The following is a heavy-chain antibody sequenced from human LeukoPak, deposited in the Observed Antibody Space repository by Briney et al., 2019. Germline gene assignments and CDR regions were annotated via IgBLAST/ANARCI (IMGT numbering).Heavy chain of an antibody. V-gene: IGHV4-61*02. CDR3: ASRDYVWGSYRPPDY. D-gene: IGHD3-16*02. CDR2: IYTSGSS. J-gene: IGHJ4*02. CDR1: GGSISSGSYY. Sequence: SETLSLTCTASGGSISSGSYYWSWIRQPAGKGLEWIGRIYTSGSSYYNPSLKSRVTISVDTSKNQFSLKLSSVTAADTAVYYCASRDYVWGSYRPPDYWGQGTLVTVSS.